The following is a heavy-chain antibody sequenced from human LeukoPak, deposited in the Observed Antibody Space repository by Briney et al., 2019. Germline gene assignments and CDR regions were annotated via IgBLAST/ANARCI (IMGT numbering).Heavy chain of an antibody. V-gene: IGHV3-21*01. CDR1: GFTFSSYS. CDR2: ISSSSSYI. Sequence: PGGSLRLSCAASGFTFSSYSMNWVRQAPGKGLEWVSSISSSSSYIYYADSVKGRFTISRDNSKNTLYLQMNSLRAEDTAVYYCAKDSDQSPYGSGSLHLDYWGQGTLVTVSS. D-gene: IGHD3-10*01. J-gene: IGHJ4*02. CDR3: AKDSDQSPYGSGSLHLDY.